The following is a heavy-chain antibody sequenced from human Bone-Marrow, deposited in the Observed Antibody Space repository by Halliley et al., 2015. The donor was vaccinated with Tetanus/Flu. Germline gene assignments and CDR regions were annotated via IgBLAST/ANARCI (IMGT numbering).Heavy chain of an antibody. CDR1: GDSISGYY. V-gene: IGHV4-59*01. D-gene: IGHD5-12*01. Sequence: TLSLTCIVSGDSISGYYWSWIRQPPGKGLEWIGYIYYSGSTNYNPSLESRVTMSLDTSNNQFSLKLTSVTAADTAVYYCASSIVSTSAGNWFDPWGQGTLVTVSS. CDR3: ASSIVSTSAGNWFDP. J-gene: IGHJ5*02. CDR2: IYYSGST.